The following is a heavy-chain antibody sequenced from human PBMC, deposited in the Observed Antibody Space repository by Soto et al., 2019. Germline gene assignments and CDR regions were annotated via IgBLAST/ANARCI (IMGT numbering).Heavy chain of an antibody. CDR2: ISSSSGII. CDR1: GFTFGSFS. D-gene: IGHD4-17*01. CDR3: AKMVTTYYYYYMDV. J-gene: IGHJ6*03. V-gene: IGHV3-48*01. Sequence: VHLVESGGGLVQPGGSLRLSCAASGFTFGSFSMNWVRQAPGKGLEWVAYISSSSGIIYYADSVKGRFTISRDNAKKSLYLQMNSLRAEDTAVYFCAKMVTTYYYYYMDVWGKGTTVTVSS.